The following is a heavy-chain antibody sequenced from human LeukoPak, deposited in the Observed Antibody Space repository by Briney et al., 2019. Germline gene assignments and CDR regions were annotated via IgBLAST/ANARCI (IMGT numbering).Heavy chain of an antibody. D-gene: IGHD3-16*02. J-gene: IGHJ2*01. CDR1: GFTFSSYA. CDR3: AREDRSYWYFDL. V-gene: IGHV3-30-3*01. CDR2: ISYDGSNK. Sequence: PGGSLRLSCAASGFTFSSYAMHWVRQAPGKGLEGVAVISYDGSNKYYADSVKGRFTISRDNSKNTLYLQMNSLRAEDTAVYYCAREDRSYWYFDLWGRGTLVTVSS.